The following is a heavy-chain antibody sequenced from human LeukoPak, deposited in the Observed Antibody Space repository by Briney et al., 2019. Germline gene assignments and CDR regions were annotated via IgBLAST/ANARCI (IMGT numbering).Heavy chain of an antibody. J-gene: IGHJ5*02. Sequence: SVKVSCKASGGTFSSYAISWVRQAPGQGLEWMGGIIPIIGTANYAQKFQGRVTITADESTSTAYMELSSLRSEDTAVYYCARTVVVPAATERFERNWFDPWGQGTLVTVSS. CDR1: GGTFSSYA. CDR2: IIPIIGTA. CDR3: ARTVVVPAATERFERNWFDP. D-gene: IGHD2-2*01. V-gene: IGHV1-69*13.